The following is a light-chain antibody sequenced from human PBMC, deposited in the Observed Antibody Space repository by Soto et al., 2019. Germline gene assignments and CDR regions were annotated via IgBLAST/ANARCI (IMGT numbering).Light chain of an antibody. CDR1: QSVSSSY. CDR2: DAS. Sequence: EIVFTQSPGTLSLSPGERASLSCRASQSVSSSYLAWYQQIPGQAPRLLINDASRRATGIPDRFSGSGSGTDFTLTISRLEPEDFAVYYCQQYGSSPPTFGQGTKVEIK. CDR3: QQYGSSPPT. V-gene: IGKV3-20*01. J-gene: IGKJ1*01.